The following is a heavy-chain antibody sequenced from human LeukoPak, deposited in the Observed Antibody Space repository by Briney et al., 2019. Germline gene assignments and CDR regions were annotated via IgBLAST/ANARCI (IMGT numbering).Heavy chain of an antibody. J-gene: IGHJ4*02. CDR3: ATSPPHLLWFGELSPSPYYFDY. D-gene: IGHD3-10*01. V-gene: IGHV4-34*01. CDR2: INHSGST. CDR1: GGSFSGYY. Sequence: SETLSLTCAVYGGSFSGYYWSWIRQPPGKGLEWIGEINHSGSTNYNPSLKSRVTISVDTFKNQFSLKLSDVTAADTAVYYCATSPPHLLWFGELSPSPYYFDYWGQGTLVTVSS.